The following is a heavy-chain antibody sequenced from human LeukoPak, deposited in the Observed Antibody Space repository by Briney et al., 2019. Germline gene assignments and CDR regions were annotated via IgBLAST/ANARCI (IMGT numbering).Heavy chain of an antibody. J-gene: IGHJ4*02. Sequence: GGSLRLSCVVSGFIFSNYGMHWVRQAPGKGLEWVAFIRYDGKTEHYADSVKGRLTVSRDTSKNTLYLQVNILRVADTAVYYCVRDGMVTEPINYWGQGTLVTVSS. CDR2: IRYDGKTE. D-gene: IGHD2-21*02. CDR1: GFIFSNYG. CDR3: VRDGMVTEPINY. V-gene: IGHV3-30*02.